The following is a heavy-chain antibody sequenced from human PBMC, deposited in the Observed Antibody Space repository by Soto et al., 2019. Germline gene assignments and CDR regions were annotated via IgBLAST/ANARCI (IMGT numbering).Heavy chain of an antibody. CDR3: GRWKRNSEYY. D-gene: IGHD1-7*01. J-gene: IGHJ4*02. CDR2: IYYIGST. V-gene: IGHV4-59*01. CDR1: NASLNIYY. Sequence: PSETLSLTCTVSNASLNIYYWSWIRQPPGKGLEWIGYIYYIGSTNYNPSLKIRVTISVDTSHNQFPLKLTSVTAADTSVYYCGRWKRNSEYYWGQGIPVTVSS.